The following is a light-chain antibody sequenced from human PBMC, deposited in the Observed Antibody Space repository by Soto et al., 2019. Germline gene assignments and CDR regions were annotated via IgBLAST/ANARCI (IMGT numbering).Light chain of an antibody. Sequence: DIVMTQSPATLSVSPGERAIVSCRASQSIRDSLAWYQQTPGRAPRLLIYGASIRATGVPARFSGSGSGTAFTPPISSRLSQDFAAYYCQQYDYWSPYTFGQGTKVEIK. CDR3: QQYDYWSPYT. CDR2: GAS. J-gene: IGKJ2*01. CDR1: QSIRDS. V-gene: IGKV3-15*01.